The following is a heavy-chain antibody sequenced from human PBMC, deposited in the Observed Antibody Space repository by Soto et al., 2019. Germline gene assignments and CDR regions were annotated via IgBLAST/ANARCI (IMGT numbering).Heavy chain of an antibody. Sequence: ASVTMSLTCTVAGGSISSYYLSWIRQPPGKRLEWIGYIYYSGSTNYNPSLKSRVTISVDTSKNQFSLKLSSVTAADTAVYYCARDQRMYYYGSGSLPPHYYYGMDVWGQGTTVTVSS. J-gene: IGHJ6*02. CDR2: IYYSGST. CDR1: GGSISSYY. CDR3: ARDQRMYYYGSGSLPPHYYYGMDV. D-gene: IGHD3-10*01. V-gene: IGHV4-59*01.